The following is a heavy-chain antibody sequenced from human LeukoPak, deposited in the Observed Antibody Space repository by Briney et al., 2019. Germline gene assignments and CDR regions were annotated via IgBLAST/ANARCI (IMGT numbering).Heavy chain of an antibody. Sequence: GGSLRLSCAASGFTFSNYWMSWVRQSPGKGLEWVANIKQDGSDKYYLDSVKGRFTISRDSAKNSLYLQMNSLRAEDTAVYYCARERTSLFDYWGQGTLVMVSS. J-gene: IGHJ4*02. CDR1: GFTFSNYW. CDR3: ARERTSLFDY. CDR2: IKQDGSDK. V-gene: IGHV3-7*01.